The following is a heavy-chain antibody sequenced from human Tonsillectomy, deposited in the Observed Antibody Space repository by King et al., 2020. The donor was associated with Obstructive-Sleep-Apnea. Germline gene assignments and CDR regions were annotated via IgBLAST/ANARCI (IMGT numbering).Heavy chain of an antibody. J-gene: IGHJ4*02. Sequence: QLVQSGTEVKKPGASVKVSCKAFGYTFTSYAISWVRQAPGQGLEWMGWTSTYNGNTNYAQQLQGSVIMTTDTSTSTAYMELRSLRSDDTAVYYCARRGAYSSGLYYFDYWGQGTLVTVSS. V-gene: IGHV1-18*04. D-gene: IGHD6-19*01. CDR2: TSTYNGNT. CDR3: ARRGAYSSGLYYFDY. CDR1: GYTFTSYA.